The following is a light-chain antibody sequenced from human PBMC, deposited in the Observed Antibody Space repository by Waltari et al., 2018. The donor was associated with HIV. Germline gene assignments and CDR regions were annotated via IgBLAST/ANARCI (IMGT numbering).Light chain of an antibody. J-gene: IGLJ3*02. CDR3: AAWDDSLNGRV. V-gene: IGLV1-44*01. CDR2: SNS. Sequence: QSVLTPPLSASGTPGQRVTISCSGSSSNIGSNTVNWYQQLPGTAPKRLIYSNSQRPSGVPDRFSGAKSGTSASLAISGLQSEEEADYYCAAWDDSLNGRVFGGGTKLTVL. CDR1: SSNIGSNT.